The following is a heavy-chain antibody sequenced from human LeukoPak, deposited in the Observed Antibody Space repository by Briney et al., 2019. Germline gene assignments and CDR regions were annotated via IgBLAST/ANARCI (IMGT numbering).Heavy chain of an antibody. Sequence: GASVKVSCKASGYTFTGYYMHWVRQAPGQGLEWMGIINPSGGSTSYAQKFQGRVTMTRDMSTSTVYMELSSRRSEDTAVYYCARYSSSFWAFDYWGQGTLVTVSS. V-gene: IGHV1-46*01. CDR2: INPSGGST. J-gene: IGHJ4*02. CDR1: GYTFTGYY. D-gene: IGHD6-6*01. CDR3: ARYSSSFWAFDY.